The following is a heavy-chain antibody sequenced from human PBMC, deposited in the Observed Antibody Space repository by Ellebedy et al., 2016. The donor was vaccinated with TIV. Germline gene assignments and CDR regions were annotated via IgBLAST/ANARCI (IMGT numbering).Heavy chain of an antibody. D-gene: IGHD1-26*01. CDR2: MNPNSGNR. CDR3: AREFPGATSGFDY. J-gene: IGHJ4*02. V-gene: IGHV1-8*03. Sequence: ASVKVSCKASGYTFTNNYINWVRQAPGQGLEWMGWMNPNSGNRGYAQKFQGRVTFTRNTSTSTAYMELTSLASEDTAVYYCAREFPGATSGFDYWGQGTLVTVSS. CDR1: GYTFTNNY.